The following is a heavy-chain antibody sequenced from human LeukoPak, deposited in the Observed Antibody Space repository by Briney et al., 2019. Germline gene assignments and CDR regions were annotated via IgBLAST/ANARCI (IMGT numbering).Heavy chain of an antibody. D-gene: IGHD6-19*01. V-gene: IGHV3-30-3*01. CDR2: ISYDGSNK. J-gene: IGHJ4*02. Sequence: PGRSLRLSCAASGFTFSSYAMHWVRQAPGKGLEWVAVISYDGSNKYYADSVKGRFTISRDNSKNPLYLQMNSLRAEDTAVYYCARDKIAVAGLFDYWGQGTLVTVSS. CDR3: ARDKIAVAGLFDY. CDR1: GFTFSSYA.